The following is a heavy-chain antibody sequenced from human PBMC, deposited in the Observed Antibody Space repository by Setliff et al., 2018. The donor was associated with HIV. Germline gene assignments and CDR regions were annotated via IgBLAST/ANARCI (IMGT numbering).Heavy chain of an antibody. Sequence: SETLSLTCTVSGGSISSYYWSWIRQPPGKGLEWIGYIYYSGSTNYNPSLKSRVTISVDTSKNQFSLKLSSVTAADTAVYYCARGGSSGWERGLGYYYYYYMDVWGKGTAVTVTS. D-gene: IGHD6-19*01. CDR2: IYYSGST. CDR3: ARGGSSGWERGLGYYYYYYMDV. J-gene: IGHJ6*03. CDR1: GGSISSYY. V-gene: IGHV4-59*01.